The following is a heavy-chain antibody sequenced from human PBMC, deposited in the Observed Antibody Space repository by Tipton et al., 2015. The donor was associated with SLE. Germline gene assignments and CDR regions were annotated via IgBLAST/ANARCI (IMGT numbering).Heavy chain of an antibody. CDR2: IKYDGSEE. Sequence: SLRLSCVAPGFPFSSNWMTWVRQAPGKGLEWVANIKYDGSEEHYVDSVKGRFSISRDNPNKTLYLQMNSLRVEDTAVYYCLGRFNMDVRGQGTTVTVS. CDR1: GFPFSSNW. D-gene: IGHD3-3*01. V-gene: IGHV3-7*03. J-gene: IGHJ6*02. CDR3: LGRFNMDV.